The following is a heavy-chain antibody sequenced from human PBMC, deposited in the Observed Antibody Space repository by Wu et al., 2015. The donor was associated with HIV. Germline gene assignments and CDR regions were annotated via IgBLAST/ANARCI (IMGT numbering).Heavy chain of an antibody. J-gene: IGHJ3*02. CDR2: VNPSPYSGST. V-gene: IGHV1-2*02. Sequence: QVQMVQSGAEVKKPGASVKVSCKTSGYAFTSHEINWVRQAPGQGLECMGWVNPSPYSGSTIYAQKFEGRVTMTRDTSICTAYLELTTLRPDDTAVYYCARDLRRSTAFDMWGQGDNGHRLF. CDR3: ARDLRRSTAFDM. CDR1: GYAFTSHE.